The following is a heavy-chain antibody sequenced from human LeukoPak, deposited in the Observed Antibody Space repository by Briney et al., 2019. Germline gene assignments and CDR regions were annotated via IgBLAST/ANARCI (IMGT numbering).Heavy chain of an antibody. D-gene: IGHD2-15*01. Sequence: SETLCLTCTVSGGSITSYYWSWIRQPPGKGLEWIAYIYYTGSTNYNTSLKSRVTISVDATKNKLSLMLSSVIAAETTVYYCARGSTYCSGGSCYSDWFDPWGQGTLVTVSS. J-gene: IGHJ5*02. CDR1: GGSITSYY. CDR3: ARGSTYCSGGSCYSDWFDP. CDR2: IYYTGST. V-gene: IGHV4-59*01.